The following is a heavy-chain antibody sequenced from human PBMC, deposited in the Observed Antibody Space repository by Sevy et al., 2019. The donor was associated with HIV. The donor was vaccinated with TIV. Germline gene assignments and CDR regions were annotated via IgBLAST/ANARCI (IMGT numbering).Heavy chain of an antibody. CDR1: GFNFSPYA. CDR2: ISSDGSKR. D-gene: IGHD3-22*01. J-gene: IGHJ5*02. Sequence: GGSLRLSCAASGFNFSPYALHWIRQVPGKGLEWVASISSDGSKRYYTDSVKGRFSISRDNSKNTLYLQMNNLTPEDTAVFYCAKEGYYYDSRSSDWFDPWGHGALVTVSS. V-gene: IGHV3-30*18. CDR3: AKEGYYYDSRSSDWFDP.